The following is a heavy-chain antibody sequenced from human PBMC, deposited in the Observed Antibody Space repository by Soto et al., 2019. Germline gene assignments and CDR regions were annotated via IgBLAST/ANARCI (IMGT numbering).Heavy chain of an antibody. V-gene: IGHV3-21*01. CDR2: IGRRSDI. J-gene: IGHJ6*02. CDR1: GLSLSTYS. CDR3: AREETAWPLAYGLDV. D-gene: IGHD2-21*02. Sequence: GGPRRLSWKAPGLSLSTYSMHWAGKAPGKGLEWVSSIGRRSDIYYADSVKGRFTISRDNAKNSVSLQMNSLRDEDTAVYYCAREETAWPLAYGLDVWGQGTTVTVSS.